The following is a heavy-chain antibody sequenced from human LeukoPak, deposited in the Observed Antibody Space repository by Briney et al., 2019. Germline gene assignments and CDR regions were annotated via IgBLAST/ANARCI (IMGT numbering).Heavy chain of an antibody. V-gene: IGHV4-59*01. D-gene: IGHD2-15*01. Sequence: PSETLSLTCTVSGGSISSYHWSWIRQPPGKGLEWLGYIYYSGSTNYNPSLKSRVTISVDTSKNQFSLKMNSVTAADTAVYYCARGVGYCSGGSCYSLALFDYWGQGTVVTVSS. CDR2: IYYSGST. CDR3: ARGVGYCSGGSCYSLALFDY. J-gene: IGHJ4*02. CDR1: GGSISSYH.